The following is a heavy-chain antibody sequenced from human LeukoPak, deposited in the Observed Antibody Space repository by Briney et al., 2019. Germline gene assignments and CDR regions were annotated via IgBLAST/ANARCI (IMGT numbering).Heavy chain of an antibody. D-gene: IGHD1-7*01. CDR3: ARSGELREFDY. V-gene: IGHV4-30-2*01. CDR2: IYHSGST. J-gene: IGHJ4*02. Sequence: SETLSLTCTVSGGSISSTTYYWAWIRQPPGKGLEWIGYIYHSGSTYYNPSLKSRVTISVDRSKNQFSLKLSSVTAADTAVYYCARSGELREFDYWGQGTLVTVSS. CDR1: GGSISSTTYY.